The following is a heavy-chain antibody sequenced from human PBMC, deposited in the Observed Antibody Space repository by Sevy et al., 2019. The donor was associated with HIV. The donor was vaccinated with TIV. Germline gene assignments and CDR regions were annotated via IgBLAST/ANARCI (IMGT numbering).Heavy chain of an antibody. D-gene: IGHD2-8*02. Sequence: ASVKVSCKVSGYTLTELSMHWVRQAPGKGLEWMGGFDREDGETIYAQKFQGRVTMTEDTSTDTAYMELSSLRSEDTAVYYCATDQGWGTNYYFYGMDVWGQGTTVTVSS. CDR1: GYTLTELS. CDR3: ATDQGWGTNYYFYGMDV. CDR2: FDREDGET. V-gene: IGHV1-24*01. J-gene: IGHJ6*02.